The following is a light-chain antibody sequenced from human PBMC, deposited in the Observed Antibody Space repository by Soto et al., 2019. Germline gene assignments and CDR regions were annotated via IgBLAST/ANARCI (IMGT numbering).Light chain of an antibody. Sequence: QAVVTQEPSLTVSPGGTVTLTCGSSTGAVTSGHYPYWFQQKPGQAPKTLIYDASNKHSWTPARFSGSLLGGKAALTLSGAQPEDEADYYCLLSYTGARVFGGGTKVTVL. CDR2: DAS. V-gene: IGLV7-46*01. CDR1: TGAVTSGHY. CDR3: LLSYTGARV. J-gene: IGLJ3*02.